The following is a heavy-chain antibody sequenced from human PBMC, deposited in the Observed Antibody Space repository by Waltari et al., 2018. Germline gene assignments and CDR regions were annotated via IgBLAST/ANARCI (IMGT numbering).Heavy chain of an antibody. D-gene: IGHD3-22*01. V-gene: IGHV3-49*04. CDR3: TTPLKGEQYDSSGYFDY. Sequence: EVQLVESGGGLVQPGRSLRLSCTASGFTFGDYAMSWVRQAPGKGLEWVGFIRSKAYGGTTEYAASVKGRFTISRDDSKSIAYLQMNSLKTEDTAVYYCTTPLKGEQYDSSGYFDYWGQGTLVTVSS. CDR2: IRSKAYGGTT. J-gene: IGHJ4*02. CDR1: GFTFGDYA.